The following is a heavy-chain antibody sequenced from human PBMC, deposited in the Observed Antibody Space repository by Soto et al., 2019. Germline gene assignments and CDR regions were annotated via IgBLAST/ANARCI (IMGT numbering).Heavy chain of an antibody. CDR2: LYDVDGS. Sequence: DVQLVEYGGGLIQPGEALRLSSAAFGLTISGKKYVAWVRQAPGKGLAWVSALYDVDGSFYADSVTGRITTSCDSSKTTVYLQMNDVRPDDKAVYYCADWQEREHAFDEWGQGTTVKISS. CDR3: ADWQEREHAFDE. J-gene: IGHJ3*01. V-gene: IGHV3-53*01. CDR1: GLTISGKKY. D-gene: IGHD1-1*01.